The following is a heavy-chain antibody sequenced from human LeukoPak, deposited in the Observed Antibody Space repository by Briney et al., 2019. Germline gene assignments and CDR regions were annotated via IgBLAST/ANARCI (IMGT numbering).Heavy chain of an antibody. V-gene: IGHV3-11*01. Sequence: PGGSLRLSCAASGFIFSDYYMTWIRQSPGKGLEWVSYITSSSSIIHYADSVEGRFTISRDNAKNSLYLQMNSLRAEDTAVYYCARDVGYCSGGSCYDVYWGQGTLVTVSS. D-gene: IGHD2-15*01. CDR1: GFIFSDYY. J-gene: IGHJ4*02. CDR3: ARDVGYCSGGSCYDVY. CDR2: ITSSSSII.